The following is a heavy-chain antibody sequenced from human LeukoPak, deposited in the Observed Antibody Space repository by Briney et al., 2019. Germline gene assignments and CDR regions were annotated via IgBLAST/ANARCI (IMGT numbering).Heavy chain of an antibody. CDR2: IWYDGSNK. V-gene: IGHV3-33*06. J-gene: IGHJ4*02. Sequence: GGSLRLSCAASGFTFSSYGIHWVRQAPGKGLEWVAVIWYDGSNKYYADSVKGRFTISRDNSKNTLYLQMNSLRAEDTAVYYCAKNLEVGITALGYWGQGTLVTVSS. CDR1: GFTFSSYG. D-gene: IGHD1-14*01. CDR3: AKNLEVGITALGY.